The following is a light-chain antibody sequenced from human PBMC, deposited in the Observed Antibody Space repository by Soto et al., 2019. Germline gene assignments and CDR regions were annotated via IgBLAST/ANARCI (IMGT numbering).Light chain of an antibody. CDR1: QYISTY. CDR3: QQSYGAPRT. J-gene: IGKJ2*01. Sequence: DIQMTQSPSSLSASVGDRVTITCRASQYISTYLNWYQQKPGKAPNLLIFGASSLQSGVPSRFSGSGSGTDFTLSISSVQPEDFATYFCQQSYGAPRTFGQGTKVEIK. CDR2: GAS. V-gene: IGKV1-39*01.